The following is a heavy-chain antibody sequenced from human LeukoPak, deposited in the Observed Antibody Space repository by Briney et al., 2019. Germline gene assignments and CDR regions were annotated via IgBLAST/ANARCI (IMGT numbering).Heavy chain of an antibody. D-gene: IGHD4-17*01. J-gene: IGHJ4*02. CDR1: AFAFSSYE. Sequence: GGPLRLSCAASAFAFSSYEMNWVRQAPGKGLEWVSYISSSGSTIYYADSVKGRFTSSRDNAKNSLYLQMNSLRAEDTAVYYCARVGATSYGDYDYWGQGTLVTVSS. CDR3: ARVGATSYGDYDY. CDR2: ISSSGSTI. V-gene: IGHV3-48*03.